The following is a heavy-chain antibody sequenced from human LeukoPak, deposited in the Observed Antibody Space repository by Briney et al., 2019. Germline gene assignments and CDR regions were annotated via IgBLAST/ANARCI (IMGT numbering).Heavy chain of an antibody. CDR1: GGSFSGYY. CDR3: ARGGSGSMNPDYYYYMDV. J-gene: IGHJ6*03. D-gene: IGHD3-22*01. Sequence: SETLSLTCAVYGGSFSGYYWSWIRQPPGKGLEWIGEIDNSGSTNYNPSLKSRVTISVDTSKNQFSLKLSSVTAADTAVYYCARGGSGSMNPDYYYYMDVWGKGTTVTVSS. V-gene: IGHV4-34*01. CDR2: IDNSGST.